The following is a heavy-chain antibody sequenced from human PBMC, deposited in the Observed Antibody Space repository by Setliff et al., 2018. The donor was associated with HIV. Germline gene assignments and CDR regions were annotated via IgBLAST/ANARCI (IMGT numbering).Heavy chain of an antibody. Sequence: PSETLSLTCTVSGGSMSTYYWSWIRQPPGKGLEWIGNIYTSGSTNYNPSLKSRVTISVDTSKNQFSLHLSSVTAADTAVYYCARGMIWGAYYYYMDVWGAGTTVTVSS. V-gene: IGHV4-4*08. CDR1: GGSMSTYY. J-gene: IGHJ6*03. CDR3: ARGMIWGAYYYYMDV. CDR2: IYTSGST. D-gene: IGHD3-16*01.